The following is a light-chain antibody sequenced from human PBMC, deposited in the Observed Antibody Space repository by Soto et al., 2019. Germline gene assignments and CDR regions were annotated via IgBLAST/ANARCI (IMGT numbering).Light chain of an antibody. CDR3: MQSSQLRT. CDR2: QIS. CDR1: ESLLHSGGNTY. V-gene: IGKV2-24*01. Sequence: DIVLTQSPLSLPVTLGLPAYLSCRSSESLLHSGGNTYLSWLHQRPGQPPRLLIYQISERLSGVPDRFSRSGAGTNFTLRISRVEAEDVGIFFCMQSSQLRTFGQGTKVDIK. J-gene: IGKJ1*01.